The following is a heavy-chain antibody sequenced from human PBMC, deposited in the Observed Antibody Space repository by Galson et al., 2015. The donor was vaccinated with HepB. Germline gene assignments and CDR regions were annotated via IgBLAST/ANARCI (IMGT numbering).Heavy chain of an antibody. CDR2: ISNDGSNR. V-gene: IGHV3-30*18. Sequence: SLRLSCAASGFTFRNYGLHWVRQRPGKGLEWVAFISNDGSNRYYADSVKGRFTISRDNSRNRVYLQLSSLRAEDTAIYYCAKSSRLLLRPYIESWGQGTLVT. CDR3: AKSSRLLLRPYIES. J-gene: IGHJ4*02. CDR1: GFTFRNYG. D-gene: IGHD3-22*01.